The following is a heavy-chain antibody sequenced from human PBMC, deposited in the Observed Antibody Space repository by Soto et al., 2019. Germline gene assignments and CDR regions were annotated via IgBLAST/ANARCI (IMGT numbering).Heavy chain of an antibody. J-gene: IGHJ4*02. D-gene: IGHD3-10*01. CDR1: GFTFGDYA. CDR3: TRDRVYDTWFGESYSDY. Sequence: PGGSLRLSCTASGFTFGDYAMSWFRQAPGKGLEWVGFIRSKAYGGTTEYAASVKGRFTISRDDSKSIAYLQMNSLKTEDTAVNYCTRDRVYDTWFGESYSDYWGQGTLVTVSS. V-gene: IGHV3-49*03. CDR2: IRSKAYGGTT.